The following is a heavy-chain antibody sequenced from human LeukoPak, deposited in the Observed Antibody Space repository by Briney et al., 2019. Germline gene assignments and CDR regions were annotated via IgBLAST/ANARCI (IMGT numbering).Heavy chain of an antibody. CDR1: GFTFSSYE. CDR3: ARVATSSGYYRYYFDY. D-gene: IGHD3-22*01. V-gene: IGHV3-48*03. Sequence: GGSLRLSCAASGFTFSSYEMNWVRQAPGKGLEWVSYISSSGSTIYYADSVKGRFTISRDNAKNSLYLQMNSLRAEDTAVYYCARVATSSGYYRYYFDYWGQGTLVTVSS. J-gene: IGHJ4*02. CDR2: ISSSGSTI.